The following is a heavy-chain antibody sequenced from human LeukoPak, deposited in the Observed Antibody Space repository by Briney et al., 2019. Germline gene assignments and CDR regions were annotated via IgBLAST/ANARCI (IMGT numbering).Heavy chain of an antibody. CDR2: ISASGSAT. J-gene: IGHJ4*02. Sequence: GGSLRLSCAASGFIFSNYGMNWVRQAPGKGLEWVAAISASGSATSYADSVRGRFTISRDNAKNSLYLQMNSLRAEDTAVYYCARDRGLEWLDYWGQGTLVTVSS. CDR3: ARDRGLEWLDY. D-gene: IGHD3-3*01. V-gene: IGHV3-21*01. CDR1: GFIFSNYG.